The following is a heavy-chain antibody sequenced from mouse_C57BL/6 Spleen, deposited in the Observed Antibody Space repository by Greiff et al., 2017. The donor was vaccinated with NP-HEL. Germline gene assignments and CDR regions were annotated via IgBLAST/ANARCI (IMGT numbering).Heavy chain of an antibody. CDR3: ASYDYGYAMDY. Sequence: EVQRVESGPELVKPGASVKMSCKASGYTFTDYNMHWVKQSHGKSLEWIGYINPNNGGTSYNQKFKGKATLTVNKSSSTAYMELRSLTSEDSAVYYCASYDYGYAMDYWGLGTSVTVSS. V-gene: IGHV1-22*01. J-gene: IGHJ4*01. D-gene: IGHD2-4*01. CDR1: GYTFTDYN. CDR2: INPNNGGT.